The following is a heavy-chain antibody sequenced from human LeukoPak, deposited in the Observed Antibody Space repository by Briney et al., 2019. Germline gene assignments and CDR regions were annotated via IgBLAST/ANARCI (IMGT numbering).Heavy chain of an antibody. CDR2: NNHSGST. J-gene: IGHJ3*02. D-gene: IGHD3-22*01. V-gene: IGHV4-34*01. Sequence: SETLSLTCAVYGGSFSGYYWSWIRQPPGKGLEWIGENNHSGSTNYNPSLKGRVTISVDTSKNQFSLKLSSVTAADTAVYYCARAGSSGYYGAFDIWGQGTMVTVSS. CDR1: GGSFSGYY. CDR3: ARAGSSGYYGAFDI.